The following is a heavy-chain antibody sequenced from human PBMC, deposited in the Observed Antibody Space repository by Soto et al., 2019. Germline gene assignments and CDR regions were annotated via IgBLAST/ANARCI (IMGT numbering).Heavy chain of an antibody. J-gene: IGHJ4*02. CDR2: IYYSGST. V-gene: IGHV4-59*01. D-gene: IGHD3-9*01. CDR1: GGSISSYY. CDR3: ARARYDILTGYPWYFDY. Sequence: PSETLSLTCTVSGGSISSYYWSWIRQPPGKGLEWIGYIYYSGSTNYNPSLKRRVTISVDTSKNQFSLKLSSVTAADTAVYYCARARYDILTGYPWYFDYWGQGTLVTVSS.